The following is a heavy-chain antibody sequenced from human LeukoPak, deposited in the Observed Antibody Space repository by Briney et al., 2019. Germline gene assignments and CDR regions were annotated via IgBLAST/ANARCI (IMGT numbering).Heavy chain of an antibody. Sequence: GGSLRLSCATSGFTVSSYAMSWVRQAPGKGLEWVSAISGSGGSTYYADSVKGRFTISRDNSKNTLYLQMNSLRAGDTAVYYCARGGILVYYYYGMDVWGKGTTVTVSS. CDR2: ISGSGGST. CDR1: GFTVSSYA. J-gene: IGHJ6*04. D-gene: IGHD1-14*01. CDR3: ARGGILVYYYYGMDV. V-gene: IGHV3-23*01.